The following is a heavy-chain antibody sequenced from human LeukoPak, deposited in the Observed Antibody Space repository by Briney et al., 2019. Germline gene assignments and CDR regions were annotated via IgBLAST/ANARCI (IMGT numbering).Heavy chain of an antibody. CDR3: ARGMCSDGVCYFLADY. V-gene: IGHV7-4-1*02. CDR2: INTNTGNP. CDR1: GYTFTSYT. Sequence: GASVKVSCKASGYTFTSYTMNWVRQAPGQGLEWMGWINTNTGNPTYAQGFTGRFVFSLDTSVSTAYLQINSLKAEDTAVYYCARGMCSDGVCYFLADYWGQGTLVTVSS. J-gene: IGHJ4*02. D-gene: IGHD2-15*01.